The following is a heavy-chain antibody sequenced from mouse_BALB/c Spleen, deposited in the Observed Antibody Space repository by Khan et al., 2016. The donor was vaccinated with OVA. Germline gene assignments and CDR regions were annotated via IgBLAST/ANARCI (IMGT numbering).Heavy chain of an antibody. J-gene: IGHJ3*01. CDR2: IHYSGST. CDR1: GYSITSDYA. CDR3: ARGRAY. Sequence: EVELVESGPGLVKPSQSLSLTCTVTGYSITSDYAWNWIRQFPGNKLEWMGYIHYSGSTSYIPSLKSRLSITRDTSKNQFFLHLNSVTSEDTATYYCARGRAYWGQGTLVTVSA. V-gene: IGHV3-2*02. D-gene: IGHD3-3*01.